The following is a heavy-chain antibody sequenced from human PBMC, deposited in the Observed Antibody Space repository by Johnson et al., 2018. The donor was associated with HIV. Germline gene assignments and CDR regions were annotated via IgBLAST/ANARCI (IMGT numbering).Heavy chain of an antibody. CDR2: VTGPGGDT. CDR1: GFTFSSYG. D-gene: IGHD1-26*01. J-gene: IGHJ3*02. V-gene: IGHV3-23*04. CDR3: AKLRFSEGIVGAGRDAFDI. Sequence: VQLVESGGGLVQPGGSLRLSCAASGFTFSSYGMSWVRQAPGKGLEWVSGVTGPGGDTYYADSVKGRFPISRDNSKNTLYLQMNSRRAEETAVDYCAKLRFSEGIVGAGRDAFDIWGQGTMVTVSS.